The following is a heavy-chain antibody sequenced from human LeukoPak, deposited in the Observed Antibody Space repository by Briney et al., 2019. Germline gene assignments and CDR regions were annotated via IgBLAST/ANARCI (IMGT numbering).Heavy chain of an antibody. V-gene: IGHV1-2*02. D-gene: IGHD2-15*01. Sequence: ASVRVSCKASGYTFTVYYMHWVRQAPGQGLGWMGWINPNSGGTNYTQKFQGRVTITRDTSISTAYMELIRLRSDDTAVYYCARGGQIVGVIAATFDYWGQGTLVPVSS. CDR1: GYTFTVYY. J-gene: IGHJ4*02. CDR3: ARGGQIVGVIAATFDY. CDR2: INPNSGGT.